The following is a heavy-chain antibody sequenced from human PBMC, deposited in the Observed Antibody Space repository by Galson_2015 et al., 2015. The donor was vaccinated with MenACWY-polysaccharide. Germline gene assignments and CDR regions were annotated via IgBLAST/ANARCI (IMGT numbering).Heavy chain of an antibody. Sequence: GFTFSSYWMSWVRQAPGKGLEWVANIKQDESEKYYVDSVKGRFTISRDNAKNSLYLEMNSLRAEDTAVYYCARAWEVPPAHYFDHWGQGRLVIVSS. J-gene: IGHJ4*02. V-gene: IGHV3-7*03. D-gene: IGHD2-2*01. CDR3: ARAWEVPPAHYFDH. CDR1: GFTFSSYW. CDR2: IKQDESEK.